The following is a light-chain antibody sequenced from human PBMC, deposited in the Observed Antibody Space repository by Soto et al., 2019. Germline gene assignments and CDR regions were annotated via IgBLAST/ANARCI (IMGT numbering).Light chain of an antibody. Sequence: QSALTQPRSVSGSPGQSVTISCTGTSSDVGGYNYVSWYLQHPGTAPKLIIYDVRKRPSGVPDRFSGSKSGNTASLTISGLQAEDEGDYYCCSYAGAYVYVFXTGTKVTVL. V-gene: IGLV2-11*01. CDR3: CSYAGAYVYV. CDR1: SSDVGGYNY. J-gene: IGLJ1*01. CDR2: DVR.